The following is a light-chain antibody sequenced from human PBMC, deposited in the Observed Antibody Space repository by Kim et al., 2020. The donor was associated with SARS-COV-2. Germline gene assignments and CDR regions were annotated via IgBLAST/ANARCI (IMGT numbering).Light chain of an antibody. CDR1: SLRSYY. CDR3: NSRYINANVV. Sequence: SSELTQDPAVSVALGQTVRITCQGDSLRSYYATWYQQKPGQAPILVIYGKNNRPSGIPDRFSGSSSGNTTSLTITGTQAGDEADYYFNSRYINANVVFGG. J-gene: IGLJ2*01. V-gene: IGLV3-19*01. CDR2: GKN.